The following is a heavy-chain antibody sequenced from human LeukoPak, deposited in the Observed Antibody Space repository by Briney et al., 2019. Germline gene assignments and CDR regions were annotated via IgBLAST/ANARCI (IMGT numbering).Heavy chain of an antibody. J-gene: IGHJ6*02. V-gene: IGHV3-21*01. D-gene: IGHD4-17*01. CDR2: ISSSSSYI. CDR1: GFTFSSYS. Sequence: GGSLRLSCAASGFTFSSYSMNWVRQAPGKGPEWVSSISSSSSYIYYADSVKGRFTISRDNAKNSLYLQMNSLRAEDTAVYYCARVPDYGDYAHYYYYYYGMDVWGQGTTVTVSS. CDR3: ARVPDYGDYAHYYYYYYGMDV.